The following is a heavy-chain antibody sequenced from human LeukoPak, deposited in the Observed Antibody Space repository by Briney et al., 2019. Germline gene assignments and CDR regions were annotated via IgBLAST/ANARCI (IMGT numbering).Heavy chain of an antibody. CDR2: ISGSGGST. CDR3: ATDPTVAGTSEYIRH. D-gene: IGHD6-19*01. J-gene: IGHJ1*01. Sequence: GGSLRLSCAASGFTFSSYGMHWVRQAPGKGLGWVSVISGSGGSTYYADSVKGRCTISRDNSKNTLYLEMNSLRAEDTAVYYCATDPTVAGTSEYIRHWGQGILVTVSS. V-gene: IGHV3-23*01. CDR1: GFTFSSYG.